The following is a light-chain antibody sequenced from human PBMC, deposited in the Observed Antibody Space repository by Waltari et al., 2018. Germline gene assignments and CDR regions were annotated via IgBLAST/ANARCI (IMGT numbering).Light chain of an antibody. CDR3: DSYADSCTLV. V-gene: IGLV2-11*01. CDR2: DVS. J-gene: IGLJ2*01. Sequence: QSALTQPRSVPGSHGQSVTIPCTGTSSDVGGYNYVSWYQQHPGKAPKLMVYDVSKRPTGVPDRFAGSRSDSTASLASSALQAEDEADYSCDSYADSCTLVFGGGTKLTVL. CDR1: SSDVGGYNY.